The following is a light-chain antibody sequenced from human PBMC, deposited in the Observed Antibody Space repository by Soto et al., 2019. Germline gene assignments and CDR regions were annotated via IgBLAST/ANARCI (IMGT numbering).Light chain of an antibody. CDR3: QQNGSSPPIT. V-gene: IGKV3-20*01. CDR1: QSVSSSY. J-gene: IGKJ5*01. CDR2: GAS. Sequence: EIVLTQPPGTLSLSPGERATLSCRASQSVSSSYLTWYQQKPGQAPRLLIYGASSRATGIPDRFSGSGSGTDFTLTISRLEPEDFAVYYWQQNGSSPPITFGQGTRLEIK.